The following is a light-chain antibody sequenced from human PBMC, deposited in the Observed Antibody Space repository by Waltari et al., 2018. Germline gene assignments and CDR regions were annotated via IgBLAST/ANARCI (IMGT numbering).Light chain of an antibody. CDR3: GAWDDTLRFV. V-gene: IGLV1-47*01. J-gene: IGLJ2*01. CDR2: WSS. CDR1: SSNIGSNY. Sequence: QSVLTQPPSASGIPGQRVPISCSGRSSNIGSNYVYWYQHLPGMAPKLPFVWSSRGPSGVPERFSSSKSGTSASLAISGLRSEDEADYYCGAWDDTLRFVFGGGTRLTVL.